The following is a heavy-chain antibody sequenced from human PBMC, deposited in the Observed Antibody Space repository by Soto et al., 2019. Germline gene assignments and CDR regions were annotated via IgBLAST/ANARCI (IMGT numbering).Heavy chain of an antibody. D-gene: IGHD4-4*01. V-gene: IGHV3-33*08. CDR3: ARDRTVTTSYYYYGMDV. Sequence: PGGSLRLSCAASGFTFSSYGMHWVRQAPGKGLEWVAVIWYDGSNKYYADSVKGRFTISRDNSKNTLYLQMNSLRAEDTAVYYCARDRTVTTSYYYYGMDVWGQGTTVTSP. CDR1: GFTFSSYG. J-gene: IGHJ6*02. CDR2: IWYDGSNK.